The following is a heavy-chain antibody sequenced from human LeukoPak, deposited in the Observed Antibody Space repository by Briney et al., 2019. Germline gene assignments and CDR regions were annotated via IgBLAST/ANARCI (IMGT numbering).Heavy chain of an antibody. CDR2: ISSSSSYI. V-gene: IGHV3-21*01. J-gene: IGHJ4*02. Sequence: GGSLRLSCAASGFTFSSYSMNWVRQAPGKGLEWVSSISSSSSYIYYADSVKGRLTISRDNAKNSLYLQMNSLRAEDTAVYYCARAGTSSSWSFDYWGQGTLVTVSS. CDR3: ARAGTSSSWSFDY. CDR1: GFTFSSYS. D-gene: IGHD6-13*01.